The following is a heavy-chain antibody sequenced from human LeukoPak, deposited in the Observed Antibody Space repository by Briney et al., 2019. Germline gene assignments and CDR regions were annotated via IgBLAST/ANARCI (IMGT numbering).Heavy chain of an antibody. CDR2: VYYTGST. CDR3: AREDGVGATSAFDI. Sequence: SETLSLTCTVSGGSISTYYWGWIRQPPGKGLEWIGYVYYTGSTNYNPSLKSQVTISVDTSKNQFSLKLSSLTAADTAVYYSAREDGVGATSAFDIWGQGTMVTVSS. CDR1: GGSISTYY. D-gene: IGHD1-26*01. J-gene: IGHJ3*02. V-gene: IGHV4-59*01.